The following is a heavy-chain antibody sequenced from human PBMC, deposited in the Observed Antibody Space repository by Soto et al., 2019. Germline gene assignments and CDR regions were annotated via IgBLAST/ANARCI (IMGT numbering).Heavy chain of an antibody. CDR2: INHSGST. CDR1: GGSFSGYY. D-gene: IGHD3-9*01. V-gene: IGHV4-34*01. Sequence: SETLSLTCAVYGGSFSGYYWSWIRQPPGKGLEWIGEINHSGSTNYNPSLKSRVTISVDTSKNQFSLKLSSVTAADTAVYYCARGNFDWLLYPPYYFDYWGQGTLVTVSS. CDR3: ARGNFDWLLYPPYYFDY. J-gene: IGHJ4*02.